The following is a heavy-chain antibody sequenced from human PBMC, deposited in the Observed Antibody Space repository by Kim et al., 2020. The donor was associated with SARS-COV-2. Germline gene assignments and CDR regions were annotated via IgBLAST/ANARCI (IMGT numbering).Heavy chain of an antibody. J-gene: IGHJ5*02. CDR3: TRVGAGFASGSFHP. Sequence: EDAESVKGRFTIARDDSKSIAYLQMNSLKTEDTAVYFCTRVGAGFASGSFHPWGQGTLVTVSS. V-gene: IGHV3-49*02. D-gene: IGHD3-10*01.